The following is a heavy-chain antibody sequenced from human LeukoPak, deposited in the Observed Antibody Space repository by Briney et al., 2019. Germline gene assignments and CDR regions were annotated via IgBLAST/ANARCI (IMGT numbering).Heavy chain of an antibody. J-gene: IGHJ4*02. D-gene: IGHD4-17*01. CDR2: INPSTGST. V-gene: IGHV1-46*01. CDR3: AREAHGDRYHFDY. Sequence: GASVKVSCKASGYTFTDYYMHWVRQAPGQGLEWMGIINPSTGSTTYAQNFQGRVTLTRDTSTSTVYMEVRSLTSEDTAVYYCAREAHGDRYHFDYWGQGSLVTVSS. CDR1: GYTFTDYY.